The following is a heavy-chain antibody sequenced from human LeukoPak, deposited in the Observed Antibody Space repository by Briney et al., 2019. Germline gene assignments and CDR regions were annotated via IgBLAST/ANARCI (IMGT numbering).Heavy chain of an antibody. D-gene: IGHD5-18*01. J-gene: IGHJ6*03. CDR3: ASARYSYGSYYYYYMDV. Sequence: PSETLSLTCTVSGGSISSGSYYWSWLRQPAGKGLEWIGRIYTSGSTNYNPSLKSRVTISVDTSKNQFSLKLSSVTAADTAVYYCASARYSYGSYYYYYMDVWGKGTTVTVSS. V-gene: IGHV4-61*02. CDR2: IYTSGST. CDR1: GGSISSGSYY.